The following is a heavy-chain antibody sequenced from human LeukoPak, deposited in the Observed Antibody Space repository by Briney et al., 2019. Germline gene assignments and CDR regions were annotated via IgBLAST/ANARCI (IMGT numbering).Heavy chain of an antibody. D-gene: IGHD3-22*01. Sequence: ASVKVSCKASGGTFSSYAISWVRQAPGQGLEWMGGIIPIFGTANYAQKFQGRVTITADESTSTAYMELSSLRSEDTAVYYCAREAGDDSSGFYYFDYWGQGTLVTVSS. V-gene: IGHV1-69*13. CDR3: AREAGDDSSGFYYFDY. CDR1: GGTFSSYA. CDR2: IIPIFGTA. J-gene: IGHJ4*02.